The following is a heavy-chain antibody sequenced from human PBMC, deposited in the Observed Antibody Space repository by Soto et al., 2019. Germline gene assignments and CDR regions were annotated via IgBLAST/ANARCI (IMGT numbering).Heavy chain of an antibody. D-gene: IGHD3-3*01. J-gene: IGHJ4*02. CDR1: GYTFTSYD. Sequence: QVQLVQSGAEVKKPGASVKVSCKASGYTFTSYDINWVRQATGQGLEWMGWMNPNSGNTGYAQKFQGRVTMTRNTSLSTAYMELSSMSSEDTDVYYCERGPSLDRGYTSTIVGVVIQYYFDYWGQGTLVTVSS. V-gene: IGHV1-8*01. CDR3: ERGPSLDRGYTSTIVGVVIQYYFDY. CDR2: MNPNSGNT.